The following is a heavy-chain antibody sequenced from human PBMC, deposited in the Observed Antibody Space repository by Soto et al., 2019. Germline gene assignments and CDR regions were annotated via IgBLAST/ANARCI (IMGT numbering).Heavy chain of an antibody. J-gene: IGHJ4*02. D-gene: IGHD3-9*01. CDR3: ARAIDSYDILTGYTYYFDY. CDR1: GGSISSYY. CDR2: IYYSGST. V-gene: IGHV4-59*01. Sequence: SETLSLTCTVSGGSISSYYWSWIRQPPGKGLEWIGYIYYSGSTNYNPSLKSRVTISVDTSKNQFSLRLSSVTAADTAVYYCARAIDSYDILTGYTYYFDYWGQGTLVTVSS.